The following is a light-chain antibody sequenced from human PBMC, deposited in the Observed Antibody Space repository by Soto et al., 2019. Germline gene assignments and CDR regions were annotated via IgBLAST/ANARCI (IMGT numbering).Light chain of an antibody. CDR2: EVS. Sequence: QSALTQPPSASGSPGQSVTISCAGTSSDVGGYKYVSWYQQHPGKVPKLIIYEVSERPSGVPERFSGSKSGNTASLTVSGLQAEDEADYYCSAYAGSNHLVFGGGTKLTVL. V-gene: IGLV2-8*01. CDR3: SAYAGSNHLV. J-gene: IGLJ2*01. CDR1: SSDVGGYKY.